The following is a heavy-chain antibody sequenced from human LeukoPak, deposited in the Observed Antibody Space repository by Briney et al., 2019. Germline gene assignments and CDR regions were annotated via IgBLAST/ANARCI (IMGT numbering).Heavy chain of an antibody. CDR1: GGSFSSSSYY. Sequence: SETLSLTCNASGGSFSSSSYYWGWIRQPPGKGLEWIGNIYYSGSTYYNPSLNSRVTISAATSKNAFSLKLRSVSAADAAEYFCASKKAYYDILTGYFFGRCFDPWGQGTLVTVSS. CDR3: ASKKAYYDILTGYFFGRCFDP. V-gene: IGHV4-39*01. J-gene: IGHJ5*02. D-gene: IGHD3-9*01. CDR2: IYYSGST.